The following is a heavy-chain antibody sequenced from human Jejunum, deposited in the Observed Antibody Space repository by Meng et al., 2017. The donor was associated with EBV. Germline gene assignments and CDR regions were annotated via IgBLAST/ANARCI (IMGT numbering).Heavy chain of an antibody. V-gene: IGHV1-69-2*01. CDR3: ALVLRARFNYFDP. Sequence: VPLIQSVAERNKPGATWKISCKVLGYIFGNDYNPWVRQAPGEGLEWMGLVDPQDDETLYAEKFQGRVTITADTSPDTAYMELSSLRSEDTAIYYCALVLRARFNYFDPWGQGTLVTVSS. J-gene: IGHJ5*02. CDR2: VDPQDDET. D-gene: IGHD4/OR15-4a*01. CDR1: GYIFGNDY.